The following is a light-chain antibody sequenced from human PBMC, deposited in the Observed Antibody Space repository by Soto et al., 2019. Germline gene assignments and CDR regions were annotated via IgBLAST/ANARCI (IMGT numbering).Light chain of an antibody. CDR3: QQTYSTLQG. CDR1: QSISSY. Sequence: DIQMTQSPSSLSASVGDRVTITCRASQSISSYLNWYQQKPGKAPKLLIYAASSLQSGVPSRFSGSGSGTDFTLTISSLQPEEFATYYCQQTYSTLQGFGQGTKLEI. V-gene: IGKV1-39*01. J-gene: IGKJ2*03. CDR2: AAS.